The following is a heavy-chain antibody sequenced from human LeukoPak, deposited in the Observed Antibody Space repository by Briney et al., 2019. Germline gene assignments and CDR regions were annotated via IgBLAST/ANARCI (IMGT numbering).Heavy chain of an antibody. J-gene: IGHJ4*02. CDR1: GFTFSSYA. Sequence: GRSLRLSCAASGFTFSSYAMHWVRQAPGKGPEWVAVISYDGSNKYYADSVKGRFTISRDNSKNTLYLQMNSLRAEDTAVYYCARDLLEWGQGTLVTVSS. CDR3: ARDLLE. CDR2: ISYDGSNK. D-gene: IGHD3-3*01. V-gene: IGHV3-30*01.